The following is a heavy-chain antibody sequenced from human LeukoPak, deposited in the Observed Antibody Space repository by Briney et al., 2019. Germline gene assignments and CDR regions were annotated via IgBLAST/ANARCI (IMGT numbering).Heavy chain of an antibody. CDR1: RGTFNSYS. CDR2: IIPIFGTT. J-gene: IGHJ6*03. D-gene: IGHD6-6*01. V-gene: IGHV1-69*05. Sequence: SVKVSCKASRGTFNSYSISWVRQAPGQGLELMGDIIPIFGTTNYAQKFQGRVTFTTDESTNTAYMELSSLRSEDTAIYYCARGASRIEARPWNYYYYMDVWGKGTAVTVSS. CDR3: ARGASRIEARPWNYYYYMDV.